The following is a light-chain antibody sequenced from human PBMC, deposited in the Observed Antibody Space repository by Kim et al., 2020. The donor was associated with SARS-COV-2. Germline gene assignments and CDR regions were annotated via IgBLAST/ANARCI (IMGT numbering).Light chain of an antibody. Sequence: APGKTDRITCGGNNIGSKSVHWYQQKPGQAPVLVIYYDSDRPSGIPERFSGFNSGNTATLTISRVEAGDEADYYCQVWDSSSDHPVFGGGTKLTVL. CDR2: YDS. J-gene: IGLJ3*02. V-gene: IGLV3-21*04. CDR1: NIGSKS. CDR3: QVWDSSSDHPV.